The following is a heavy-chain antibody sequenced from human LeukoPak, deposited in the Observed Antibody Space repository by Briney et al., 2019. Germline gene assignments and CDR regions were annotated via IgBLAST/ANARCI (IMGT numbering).Heavy chain of an antibody. V-gene: IGHV3-74*01. D-gene: IGHD2-2*01. Sequence: GGSLRLSCGASGFTFSNHWMHWVRQVPGKGLVWVSRINGDGSRTSYADSVKGRFTISRDNAKNTGYLQMNSLRAEDTALYYCARDRGSTEFDYWGQGTLVTVSS. CDR3: ARDRGSTEFDY. J-gene: IGHJ4*02. CDR2: INGDGSRT. CDR1: GFTFSNHW.